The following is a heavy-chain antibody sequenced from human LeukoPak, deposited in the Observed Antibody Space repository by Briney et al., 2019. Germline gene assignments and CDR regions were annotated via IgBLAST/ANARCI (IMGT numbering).Heavy chain of an antibody. CDR1: GGSFSGYY. J-gene: IGHJ4*02. CDR3: ASGRITMVRGYFDY. V-gene: IGHV4-34*01. CDR2: INHSGST. D-gene: IGHD3-10*01. Sequence: SETLSLICAVYGGSFSGYYWSWIRQPPGKGLEWIGEINHSGSTNYNPSLKSRVTISVDTSKNQFSLKLSSVTAADTAVYYCASGRITMVRGYFDYWGQGTLVTVSS.